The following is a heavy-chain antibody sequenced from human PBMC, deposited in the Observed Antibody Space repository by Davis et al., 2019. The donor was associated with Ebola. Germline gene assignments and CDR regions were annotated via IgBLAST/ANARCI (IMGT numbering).Heavy chain of an antibody. D-gene: IGHD6-13*01. V-gene: IGHV3-74*01. CDR2: IKSDGSIT. CDR1: GFSIRDYW. J-gene: IGHJ4*02. CDR3: ARAAAGTYY. Sequence: GESLKISCVVSGFSIRDYWMHWVRQAPGKGLVWVSHIKSDGSITNYVDSVKGRFTISRDNAKNSLYLQMNSLRVEDTAVYYCARAAAGTYYWGQGTLVTVSS.